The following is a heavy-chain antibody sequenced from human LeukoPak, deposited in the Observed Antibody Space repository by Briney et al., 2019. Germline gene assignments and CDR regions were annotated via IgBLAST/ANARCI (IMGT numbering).Heavy chain of an antibody. CDR1: GFTFSSYS. CDR3: ASARSPQYSSGWYGYYYYYGMDV. V-gene: IGHV3-21*01. CDR2: ISSSSSYI. Sequence: PGGSLRLSCAASGFTFSSYSMNWVRQAPGKGLEWVSSISSSSSYIYYADSVKGRFTISRDNAKNSLYLQMNSLRAEDTAVYYCASARSPQYSSGWYGYYYYYGMDVWGQGTTVTVSS. J-gene: IGHJ6*02. D-gene: IGHD6-19*01.